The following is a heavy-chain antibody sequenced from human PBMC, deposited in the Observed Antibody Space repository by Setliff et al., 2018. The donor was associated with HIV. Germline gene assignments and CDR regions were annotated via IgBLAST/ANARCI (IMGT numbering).Heavy chain of an antibody. V-gene: IGHV1-69*01. CDR3: ARGGVYYYDSSGWSMDY. Sequence: KVSCKASGGTFSSYAISWVRQAPGQGLDWMGGIIPVFGTTNYAQKFQGRVTITADESTSAAYMELSSLRSEDTAVYYCARGGVYYYDSSGWSMDYWGQGTLVTVSS. CDR2: IIPVFGTT. J-gene: IGHJ4*02. CDR1: GGTFSSYA. D-gene: IGHD3-22*01.